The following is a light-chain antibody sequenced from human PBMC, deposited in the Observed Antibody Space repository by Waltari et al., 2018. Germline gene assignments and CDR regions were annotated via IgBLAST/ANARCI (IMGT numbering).Light chain of an antibody. Sequence: SYELAQPSSVSVSPGQTASIACSGEKLGDEYACWYQQKPGQSPMLVIYQDTKRPSGIPERFSGSNSGNTVTLTISGTQAMDEAVYYCQAWDSSTSTWVFGGGTKLTVL. J-gene: IGLJ3*02. CDR3: QAWDSSTSTWV. V-gene: IGLV3-1*01. CDR2: QDT. CDR1: KLGDEY.